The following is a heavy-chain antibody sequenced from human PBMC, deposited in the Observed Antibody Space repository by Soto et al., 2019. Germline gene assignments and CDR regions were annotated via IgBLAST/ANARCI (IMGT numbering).Heavy chain of an antibody. V-gene: IGHV1-2*02. CDR3: AAAAIPVAGRHPDF. CDR2: INPNNGVT. D-gene: IGHD6-19*01. Sequence: ASVKVSCKASGYMFTGFYLHWVRQAPGQGLEWMGWINPNNGVTTYAKNFQGRVTMTRDSSISTAYMELSSLRSDDTAVYFCAAAAIPVAGRHPDFWGQGTVVTVS. J-gene: IGHJ4*02. CDR1: GYMFTGFY.